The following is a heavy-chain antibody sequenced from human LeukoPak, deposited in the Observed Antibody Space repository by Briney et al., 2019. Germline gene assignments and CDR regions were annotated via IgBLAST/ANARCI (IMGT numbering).Heavy chain of an antibody. CDR2: ITWNSGSI. D-gene: IGHD6-13*01. J-gene: IGHJ6*03. CDR3: AKDIASSVHYYMDV. V-gene: IGHV3-9*01. Sequence: GGSLRLSCATSGFTFDDYAMHWVRHAQGKGLEWVSGITWNSGSIGYADSVKGRFTISRDDAKNSLNLQMTSLRAEDTAVYYCAKDIASSVHYYMDVWGKGTTVTVSS. CDR1: GFTFDDYA.